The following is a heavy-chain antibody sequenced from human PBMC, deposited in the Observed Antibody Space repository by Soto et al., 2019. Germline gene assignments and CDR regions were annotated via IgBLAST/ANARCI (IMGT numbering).Heavy chain of an antibody. D-gene: IGHD6-19*01. CDR2: FDPEDGEK. V-gene: IGHV1-24*01. J-gene: IGHJ3*02. CDR3: ATDPGYSSGWYYAFDI. Sequence: ASVQVSCKVSGYTLTELSMHWVRQAPGKGLEWMRGFDPEDGEKIYAQKFQGRVTMTEDTSTDTAYMELSSLRSEDTAVYYCATDPGYSSGWYYAFDIWGQGTMVTVSS. CDR1: GYTLTELS.